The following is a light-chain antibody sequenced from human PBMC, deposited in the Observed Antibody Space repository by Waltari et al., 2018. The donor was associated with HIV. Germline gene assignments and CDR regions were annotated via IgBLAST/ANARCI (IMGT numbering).Light chain of an antibody. CDR1: SSDVGRYDY. J-gene: IGLJ2*01. CDR3: SSYAGINPVV. CDR2: EVN. Sequence: QSALTQPPPASGSPGPSVTISCPGTSSDVGRYDYFPWYQQHPGKAPKLLIFEVNKRPSGVPDRFSGSKSGNTASLTVSGLQAEDEAEYSCSSYAGINPVVFGGGTKLTVL. V-gene: IGLV2-8*01.